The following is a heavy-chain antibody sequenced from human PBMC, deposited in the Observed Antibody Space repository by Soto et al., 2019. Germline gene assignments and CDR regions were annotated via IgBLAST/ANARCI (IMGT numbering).Heavy chain of an antibody. Sequence: GGSLRLSCAASGFTFSSYSMNWVRQAPGKGLEWVSSISSSSSYIYYADSVKGRFTISRDNAKNSRYLQMNSLRAEDTAVYDCARANGMAHSSSSGWFDPWGQGTLVTVSS. CDR1: GFTFSSYS. J-gene: IGHJ5*02. CDR2: ISSSSSYI. CDR3: ARANGMAHSSSSGWFDP. D-gene: IGHD6-6*01. V-gene: IGHV3-21*01.